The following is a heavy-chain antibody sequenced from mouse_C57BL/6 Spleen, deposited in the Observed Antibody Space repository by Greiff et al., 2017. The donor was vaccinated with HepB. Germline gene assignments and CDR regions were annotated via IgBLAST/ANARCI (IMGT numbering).Heavy chain of an antibody. D-gene: IGHD1-1*01. V-gene: IGHV1-53*01. CDR2: INPSNGGT. CDR1: GYTFTSYW. J-gene: IGHJ4*01. Sequence: QVQLKQPGTELVKPGASVKLSCKASGYTFTSYWMHWVKQRPGQGLEWIGNINPSNGGTNYNEKFKSKATLTVDKSSSTAYMQLSSLTSEDSAVYYCARWGYYGSSYAGGYYAMDYWGQGTSVTVSS. CDR3: ARWGYYGSSYAGGYYAMDY.